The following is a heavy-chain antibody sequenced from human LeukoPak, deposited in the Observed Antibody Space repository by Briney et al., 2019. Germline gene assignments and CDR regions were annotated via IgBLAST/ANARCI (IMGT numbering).Heavy chain of an antibody. CDR1: GYTFTSYY. J-gene: IGHJ4*02. CDR2: INPSGGST. D-gene: IGHD5-18*01. CDR3: ARAPRGDTAMRPFDY. Sequence: ASVKVSCKASGYTFTSYYMHWVRQAPGRGLEWMGIINPSGGSTSYAQKFQGRVTMTRDTSTSTVYMELSSLRSEDTAVYYCARAPRGDTAMRPFDYWGQGTLVTVSS. V-gene: IGHV1-46*01.